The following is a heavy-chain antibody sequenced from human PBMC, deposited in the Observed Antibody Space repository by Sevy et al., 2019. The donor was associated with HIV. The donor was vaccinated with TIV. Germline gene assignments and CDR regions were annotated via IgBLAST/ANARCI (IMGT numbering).Heavy chain of an antibody. CDR2: IRYDGSNK. D-gene: IGHD3-22*01. Sequence: GGSLRLSCAASGFTFSSYGMHWVRQAPGKGLEWVAFIRYDGSNKYYADSVKGRFTISRDNSKNTLYLQMNSLRAEDTAVYYCAKAPVYYYGSGYYYGMDVWGQWTTVTVSS. J-gene: IGHJ6*02. CDR3: AKAPVYYYGSGYYYGMDV. V-gene: IGHV3-30*02. CDR1: GFTFSSYG.